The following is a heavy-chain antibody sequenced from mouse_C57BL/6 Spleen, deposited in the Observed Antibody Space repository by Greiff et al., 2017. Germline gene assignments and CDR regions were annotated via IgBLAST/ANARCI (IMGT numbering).Heavy chain of an antibody. Sequence: VKLVESGPGLVQPSQSLSITCTVSGFSLTSYGVHWVRQSPGKGLEWLGVIWRGGSTDYNAAFMSRLSITKDNSKSQVFFKMNSLQADDTAIYYCAKKYYGSSYVVMDYWGQGTSVTVSS. CDR3: AKKYYGSSYVVMDY. D-gene: IGHD1-1*01. V-gene: IGHV2-5*01. CDR2: IWRGGST. CDR1: GFSLTSYG. J-gene: IGHJ4*01.